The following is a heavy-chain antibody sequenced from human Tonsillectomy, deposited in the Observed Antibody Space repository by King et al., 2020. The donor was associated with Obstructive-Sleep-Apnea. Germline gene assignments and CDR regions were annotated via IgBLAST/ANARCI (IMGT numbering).Heavy chain of an antibody. CDR1: GYSISSGYY. V-gene: IGHV4-38-2*02. J-gene: IGHJ4*02. D-gene: IGHD6-19*01. Sequence: QLQESGPGLVKPSETLSLTCTVSGYSISSGYYWGWIRQPPGKGLEWIGSIYHSGSTYYNPSLKSRVTISVDTSKNQFSLKLSSVTAADTAVYYCARGRDFYTIAMAGLLTDYWGQGTLVTVSS. CDR3: ARGRDFYTIAMAGLLTDY. CDR2: IYHSGST.